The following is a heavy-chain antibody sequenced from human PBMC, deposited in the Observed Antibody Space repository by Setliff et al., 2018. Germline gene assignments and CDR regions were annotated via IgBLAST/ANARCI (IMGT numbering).Heavy chain of an antibody. CDR2: INPNSGVT. CDR3: ARDLGQLEGSAYYIDV. J-gene: IGHJ6*03. V-gene: IGHV1-2*04. Sequence: GASVKVSCKASGYTFTGYYMHWVRQAPGQGLEWMGWINPNSGVTNYTQKFQGWVTMTRDTSISTAYMELSRLRSDDTAVYYCARDLGQLEGSAYYIDVWGKGTTVTVSS. CDR1: GYTFTGYY. D-gene: IGHD1-1*01.